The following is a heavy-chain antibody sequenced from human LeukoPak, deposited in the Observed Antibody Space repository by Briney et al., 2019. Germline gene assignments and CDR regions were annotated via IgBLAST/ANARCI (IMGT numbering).Heavy chain of an antibody. D-gene: IGHD6-6*01. Sequence: PSETLSLTCAVYGGSFSGYYWSWIRQPPGKGLEWVGEINHSGSTNYNPSLKSRVTIPVDTSKNQFSLKLGSVTAADTAVYYCARFESSSSSAVYYFDYWGQGTLVTVSS. V-gene: IGHV4-34*01. J-gene: IGHJ4*02. CDR1: GGSFSGYY. CDR2: INHSGST. CDR3: ARFESSSSSAVYYFDY.